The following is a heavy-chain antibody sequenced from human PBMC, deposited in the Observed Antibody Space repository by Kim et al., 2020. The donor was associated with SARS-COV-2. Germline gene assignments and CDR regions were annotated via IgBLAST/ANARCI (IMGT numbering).Heavy chain of an antibody. CDR2: ISGSGGST. D-gene: IGHD2-15*01. CDR3: AKGSLSSSYHHYSPGGDY. Sequence: GGSLRLSCAASGFTLSSYAMSWVRQAPGKGLEWVSAISGSGGSTYYADSVKGRFTISRDNSKNTLYLQMNSLRAEDTAVYYCAKGSLSSSYHHYSPGGDYWGQGTLVTVSS. V-gene: IGHV3-23*01. CDR1: GFTLSSYA. J-gene: IGHJ4*02.